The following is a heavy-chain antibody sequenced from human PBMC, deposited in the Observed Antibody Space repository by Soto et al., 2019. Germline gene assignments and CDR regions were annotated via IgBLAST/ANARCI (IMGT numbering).Heavy chain of an antibody. J-gene: IGHJ6*02. D-gene: IGHD3-3*01. CDR3: ARSYYDFWSGYPHYYYYGMDV. CDR2: IWYDGSNK. CDR1: GFTFSSYG. Sequence: GGSLRLSCAASGFTFSSYGMHWVRQAPGKGLEWVAVIWYDGSNKYYADSVKGRFTISRDNSKSTLYLQMNSLRAEDTAVYYCARSYYDFWSGYPHYYYYGMDVWGQGTTVTVSS. V-gene: IGHV3-33*01.